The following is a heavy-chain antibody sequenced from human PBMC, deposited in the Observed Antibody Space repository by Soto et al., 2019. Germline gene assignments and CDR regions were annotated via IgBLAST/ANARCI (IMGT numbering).Heavy chain of an antibody. CDR2: ISSNGGTT. CDR1: GFTFSSYD. J-gene: IGHJ4*02. Sequence: EVQLAESGGGMVQPGGSLRLSCVASGFTFSSYDMHWVRQAPGKGLEYVSSISSNGGTTYYGNSVKGRFTISRDNSKNTLYLQMGRRRADDMSVYYCVRRVSGNYDYWGQGTLVTVSS. CDR3: VRRVSGNYDY. D-gene: IGHD1-7*01. V-gene: IGHV3-64*01.